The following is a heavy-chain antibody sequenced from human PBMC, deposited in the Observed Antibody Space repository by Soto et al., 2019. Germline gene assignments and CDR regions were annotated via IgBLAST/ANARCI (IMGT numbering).Heavy chain of an antibody. J-gene: IGHJ4*02. V-gene: IGHV3-9*01. CDR3: AKSLSSGWRYYFDS. CDR1: GFTFDDYA. Sequence: PGGSLRLSCAASGFTFDDYAMHWVRQAPGKGLEWVSGINWNSDSIGYADSVKGRFTISRDNAKNSLYLQMNSLRTEDTALYYCAKSLSSGWRYYFDSWGLGTLVTVSS. D-gene: IGHD6-19*01. CDR2: INWNSDSI.